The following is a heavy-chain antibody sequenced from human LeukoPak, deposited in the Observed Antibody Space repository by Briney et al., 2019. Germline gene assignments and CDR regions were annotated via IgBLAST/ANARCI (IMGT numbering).Heavy chain of an antibody. D-gene: IGHD5-12*01. CDR3: ARDSFRVATITFYYYYYMDV. V-gene: IGHV3-7*01. CDR1: GFTFSSYG. CDR2: IKQDGSEK. J-gene: IGHJ6*03. Sequence: GGFLRLSCAASGFTFSSYGMSWVRKAPGKGLEWVANIKQDGSEKYYVDSVKGRFTISRDNAKNSLYLQMNSLRAEDTAVYYCARDSFRVATITFYYYYYMDVWGKGTTVTVSS.